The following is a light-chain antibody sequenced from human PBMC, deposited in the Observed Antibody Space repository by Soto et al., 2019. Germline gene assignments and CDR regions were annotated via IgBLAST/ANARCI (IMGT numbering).Light chain of an antibody. V-gene: IGLV2-8*01. Sequence: QSVLTQPPSASGSPGQSVTISCTGTSSDVGGYNYVSWYQQHPGKAPKLMIYEFNKRPSGVPDRFSASKSGNTASLTVSGLQAEDEADYYCSSYAGSNILFGTGTKVTVL. CDR3: SSYAGSNIL. CDR2: EFN. CDR1: SSDVGGYNY. J-gene: IGLJ1*01.